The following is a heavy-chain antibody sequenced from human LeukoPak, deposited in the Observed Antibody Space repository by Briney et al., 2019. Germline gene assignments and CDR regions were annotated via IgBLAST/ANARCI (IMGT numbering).Heavy chain of an antibody. CDR2: INHSGST. J-gene: IGHJ4*02. D-gene: IGHD3-22*01. CDR1: GGSFSGYY. Sequence: SATLSLTCAVYGGSFSGYYWSWIRQPPGKGLEWIGEINHSGSTNYNPSLKSRVTISVDTSKNQFSLKLSSVTAADTAVYYCARGRYYYDSSGYYPLDYWGQGTLVTVSS. V-gene: IGHV4-34*01. CDR3: ARGRYYYDSSGYYPLDY.